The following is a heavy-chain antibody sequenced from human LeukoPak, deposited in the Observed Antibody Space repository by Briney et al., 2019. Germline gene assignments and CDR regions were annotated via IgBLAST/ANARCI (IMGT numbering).Heavy chain of an antibody. CDR1: VGAITTYY. J-gene: IGHJ3*01. CDR3: AGSFSGSGAFDV. Sequence: PSETLSLTCSVSVGAITTYYWSWIRPPPGKGLEWIAFIYYTGTTNYNPSLRSRVTTSLDASKNQFSLRLTSMTTADTAVYYCAGSFSGSGAFDVWGQGTMVTVSS. V-gene: IGHV4-59*01. CDR2: IYYTGTT. D-gene: IGHD3-10*01.